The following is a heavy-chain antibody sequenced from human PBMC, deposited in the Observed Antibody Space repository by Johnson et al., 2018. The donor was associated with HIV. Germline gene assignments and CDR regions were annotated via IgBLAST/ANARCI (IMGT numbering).Heavy chain of an antibody. CDR3: ARQLKCNYDSSGYSYLSSAAFDI. Sequence: VQLVESGGGLVQPGGSLRLSCAASGFTFSSYWMHWVRQAPGKGLVWVSRINSDGSSTSYADPVQGRFTISREKAKNTLYLQMNSLRAEDTAVYYCARQLKCNYDSSGYSYLSSAAFDIWGQGTMVTISS. CDR1: GFTFSSYW. D-gene: IGHD3-22*01. V-gene: IGHV3-74*01. J-gene: IGHJ3*02. CDR2: INSDGSST.